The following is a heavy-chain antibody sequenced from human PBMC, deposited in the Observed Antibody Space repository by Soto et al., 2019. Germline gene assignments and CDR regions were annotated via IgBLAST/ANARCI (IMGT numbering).Heavy chain of an antibody. CDR3: ARHRTYYYDSSDAFDI. CDR1: GYTFTSYY. V-gene: IGHV1-46*01. Sequence: ASVKVSCKASGYTFTSYYMHWLRQAPGQGLEWMGIINPSGGSTSYAQKFQGRVTMTRDTSTSTVYMELSSLRSEDTAVYYCARHRTYYYDSSDAFDIWGQGTMVTVSS. CDR2: INPSGGST. D-gene: IGHD3-22*01. J-gene: IGHJ3*02.